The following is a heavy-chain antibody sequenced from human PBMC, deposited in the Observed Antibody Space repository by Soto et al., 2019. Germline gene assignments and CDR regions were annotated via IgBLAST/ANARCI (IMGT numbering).Heavy chain of an antibody. J-gene: IGHJ4*02. D-gene: IGHD3-10*01. CDR3: AKGVYYYGSGSYIDY. CDR1: GXTFSSYA. Sequence: LRLSCAASGXTFSSYAMSWVRQAPGKGLEWVSAISGSGGSTYYADSVKGRFTISRDNSKNTLYLQMNSLRAEDTAVYYCAKGVYYYGSGSYIDYWGQGTLVTVSS. V-gene: IGHV3-23*01. CDR2: ISGSGGST.